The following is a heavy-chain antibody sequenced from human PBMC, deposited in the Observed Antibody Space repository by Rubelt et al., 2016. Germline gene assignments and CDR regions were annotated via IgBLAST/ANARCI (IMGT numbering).Heavy chain of an antibody. D-gene: IGHD3-10*01. CDR1: GGSISSSSYY. CDR2: IYYSGST. J-gene: IGHJ4*02. V-gene: IGHV4-39*01. CDR3: ARHGEWFGELCVDY. Sequence: QLQLQESGPGLVKPSETLSLTCTVSGGSISSSSYYWGWIRQPPGKGLAWIGSIYYSGSTYYTPSFKSRVTISVDTSKNKFARKLSSVTAADTAVYYCARHGEWFGELCVDYWGQGTLVTVSS.